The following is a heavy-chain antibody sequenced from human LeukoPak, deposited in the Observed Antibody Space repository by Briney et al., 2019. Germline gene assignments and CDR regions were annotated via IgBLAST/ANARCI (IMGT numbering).Heavy chain of an antibody. D-gene: IGHD3-9*01. J-gene: IGHJ6*03. V-gene: IGHV1-46*01. CDR1: GYTFTSYY. CDR3: ARDGVLRYFDGYYYYMDV. CDR2: INPSGGST. Sequence: GASVKVSCKASGYTFTSYYMHWLRQAPGQGLEWMGIINPSGGSTTYAQKFQGRVTMTRDMSTSTVYMELSSLRSEDTAVYYCARDGVLRYFDGYYYYMDVWGKGTTVTVSS.